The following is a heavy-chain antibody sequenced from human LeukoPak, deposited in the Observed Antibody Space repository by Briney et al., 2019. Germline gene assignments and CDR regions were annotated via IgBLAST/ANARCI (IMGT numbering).Heavy chain of an antibody. J-gene: IGHJ5*02. CDR3: AGGSGASWFDP. V-gene: IGHV4-59*01. CDR2: IYNSGRS. Sequence: PSETLSLTCSVSGGSISSGYWSWIRQPPGKGLEWIAYIYNSGRSNYNPSLKSRVTISLDTPKNQFSLKLSSVTAADTAVYYCAGGSGASWFDPWGQGTLVTVSS. D-gene: IGHD2-8*02. CDR1: GGSISSGY.